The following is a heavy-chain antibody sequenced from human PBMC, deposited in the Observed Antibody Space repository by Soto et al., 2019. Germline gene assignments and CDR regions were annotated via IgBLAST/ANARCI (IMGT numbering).Heavy chain of an antibody. CDR3: ARVRIAAAVTDAFDI. CDR2: INPNSGGT. Sequence: GASVKVSCKASGYTFTGYYMHWVRQAPGQGLEWMGWINPNSGGTNYAQKFQGWVTMTRDTSISTAYMELSGLRSDDTAVYYCARVRIAAAVTDAFDIWGQGTMVTVSS. J-gene: IGHJ3*02. CDR1: GYTFTGYY. D-gene: IGHD6-13*01. V-gene: IGHV1-2*04.